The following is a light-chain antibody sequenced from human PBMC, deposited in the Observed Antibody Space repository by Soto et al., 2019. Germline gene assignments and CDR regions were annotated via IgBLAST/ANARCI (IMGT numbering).Light chain of an antibody. CDR3: QVWDSSSDHPV. J-gene: IGLJ3*02. CDR2: DNS. CDR1: SSNIGAGFD. V-gene: IGLV1-40*01. Sequence: QSVLTQPPSVSGAPGQRVTISCTGNSSNIGAGFDVHWYQQLPGTAPKLLIYDNSNRPSGVPDRFSGSKSGNTATLTISRVEAGDEADYYCQVWDSSSDHPVFGGGTKLTVL.